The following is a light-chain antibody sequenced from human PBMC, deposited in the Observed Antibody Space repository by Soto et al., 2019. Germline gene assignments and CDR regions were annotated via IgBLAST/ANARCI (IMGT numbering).Light chain of an antibody. CDR3: ASYAGSNTPVI. CDR1: SRDVGGYNW. J-gene: IGLJ2*01. Sequence: QSALTQPPSASGSPGQSVTISCTGTSRDVGGYNWVSWYQQHPGKAPKFMIYEVSRRPSGVPDRFSGSKSGNTASLTISGLQTDDEADYYCASYAGSNTPVIFGGGTQLTVL. V-gene: IGLV2-8*01. CDR2: EVS.